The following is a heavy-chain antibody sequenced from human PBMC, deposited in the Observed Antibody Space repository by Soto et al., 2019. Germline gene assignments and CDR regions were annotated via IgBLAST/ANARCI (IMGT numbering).Heavy chain of an antibody. Sequence: QVQLVQSGAEVKKPGSSVKVSCKASGGTFSSYAISWVRQAPGQGLEWMGGIIPIFGTANYAQKFQGRVTINADEITSTAYMELSSLRSEDTAVYYCARDTRERYFDWSQYCYYGMDVWGQGTTVTVSS. CDR2: IIPIFGTA. J-gene: IGHJ6*02. CDR1: GGTFSSYA. V-gene: IGHV1-69*12. CDR3: ARDTRERYFDWSQYCYYGMDV. D-gene: IGHD3-9*01.